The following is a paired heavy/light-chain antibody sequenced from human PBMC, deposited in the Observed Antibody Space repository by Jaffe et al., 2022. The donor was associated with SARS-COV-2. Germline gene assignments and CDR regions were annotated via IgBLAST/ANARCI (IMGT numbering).Heavy chain of an antibody. Sequence: EVQLLESGGGLVQPGGSLRLSCAASGFTFSSYAMSWVRQAPGKGLEWVSAISGSGGSTYYADSVKGRFTISRDNSKNTLYLQMNSLRAEDTAVYYCAKDRYTYYDILTGYFDAFDIWGQGTMVTVSS. CDR3: AKDRYTYYDILTGYFDAFDI. J-gene: IGHJ3*02. CDR1: GFTFSSYA. V-gene: IGHV3-23*01. D-gene: IGHD3-9*01. CDR2: ISGSGGST.
Light chain of an antibody. J-gene: IGKJ1*01. CDR1: QSLVYSDGNTY. CDR3: MQGTHFEGART. Sequence: DVVMTQSPLSLPVTLGQPASISCRSSQSLVYSDGNTYLNWFQQRPGQSPRRLIYKVSNRDSGVPDRFSGSGSGTDFTLKISRVEAEDVGVYYCMQGTHFEGARTFGQGTKVEIK. V-gene: IGKV2-30*01. CDR2: KVS.